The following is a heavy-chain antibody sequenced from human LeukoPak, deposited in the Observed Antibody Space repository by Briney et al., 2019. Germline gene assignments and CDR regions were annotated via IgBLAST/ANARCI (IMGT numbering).Heavy chain of an antibody. CDR2: ISGSGGST. CDR3: AKDALDCSSTSCYAPMDY. CDR1: GFTFSSYA. Sequence: GGSLRLSCAASGFTFSSYAMSWVRQAPRKGLQWVSAISGSGGSTYYADSVKGRFTISRDNSKNTLYLQMNSLRAEDTAVYYCAKDALDCSSTSCYAPMDYWGQGTLVTVSS. V-gene: IGHV3-23*01. D-gene: IGHD2-2*01. J-gene: IGHJ4*02.